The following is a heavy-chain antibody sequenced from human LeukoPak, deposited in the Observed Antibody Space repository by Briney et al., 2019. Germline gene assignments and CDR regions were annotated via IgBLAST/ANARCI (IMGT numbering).Heavy chain of an antibody. V-gene: IGHV4-39*07. D-gene: IGHD6-13*01. CDR1: GGSISRSYYY. CDR3: GVSYSSSWYREFDY. CDR2: INHSGST. Sequence: NPSETLSLTCTVSGGSISRSYYYWGWIRQPPEKGLEWIGEINHSGSTNYNPSLKSRVTISVDTSKNQFSLKLSSVTAADTAVYYCGVSYSSSWYREFDYWGQGTLVTVSS. J-gene: IGHJ4*02.